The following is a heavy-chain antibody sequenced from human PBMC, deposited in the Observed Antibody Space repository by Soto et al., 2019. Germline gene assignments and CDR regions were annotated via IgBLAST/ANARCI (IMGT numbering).Heavy chain of an antibody. Sequence: GGSLRLSCAASGFTFSSYWMSWVRQAPGKGLEWVANIKQDGSEKYYVDSVKGRFTISRDNAKNSLYLQMNSLRAEETAVYYCARDSPAATHHYYYYYMDVWGKGTTVTVSS. J-gene: IGHJ6*03. V-gene: IGHV3-7*01. D-gene: IGHD2-2*01. CDR2: IKQDGSEK. CDR1: GFTFSSYW. CDR3: ARDSPAATHHYYYYYMDV.